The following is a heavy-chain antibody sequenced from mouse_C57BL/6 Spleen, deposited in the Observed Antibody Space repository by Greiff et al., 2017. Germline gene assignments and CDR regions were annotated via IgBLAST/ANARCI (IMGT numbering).Heavy chain of an antibody. D-gene: IGHD4-1*01. Sequence: EVQLQESGPGMVKPSQSLSLTCTVTGYSITSGYDWHWIRHFPGNKLEWMGYISYSGSTNYNPSLKSRISITHDTSKNHFFLKLNSVTTEDTATYYCARDEEGANWDSWFAYWGQGTLVTVSA. V-gene: IGHV3-1*01. CDR3: ARDEEGANWDSWFAY. CDR2: ISYSGST. J-gene: IGHJ3*01. CDR1: GYSITSGYD.